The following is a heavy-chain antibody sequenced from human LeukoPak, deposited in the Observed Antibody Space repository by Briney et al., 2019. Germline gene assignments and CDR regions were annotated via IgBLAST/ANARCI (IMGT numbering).Heavy chain of an antibody. CDR2: IKEDGSEK. D-gene: IGHD4-23*01. Sequence: PGGSLRLSCAASGFTVSSNYMSWVRQTPRKGLEWVACIKEDGSEKYYVNSVKGRFTISRDNVKNSIYLQMNSLRGEDTAVYYCVRDGRWPLVGDYWGQGTLVTVSS. CDR3: VRDGRWPLVGDY. V-gene: IGHV3-7*01. J-gene: IGHJ4*02. CDR1: GFTVSSNY.